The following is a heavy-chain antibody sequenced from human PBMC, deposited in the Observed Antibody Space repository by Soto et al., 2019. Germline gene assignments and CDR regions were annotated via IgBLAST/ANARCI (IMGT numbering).Heavy chain of an antibody. CDR2: IKPKSEGETA. CDR3: ATVPDRSGPN. J-gene: IGHJ4*02. Sequence: EMQLVQSGGGLVKPGGSLRLSCVASRFNFSAAWLNWIRQAPGKGLEWVGRIKPKSEGETADYTAPVRGRFTISRHDSQNTLHQQMDSLKSEDTALYYCATVPDRSGPNWGLGVLVTVSS. CDR1: RFNFSAAW. D-gene: IGHD6-19*01. V-gene: IGHV3-15*07.